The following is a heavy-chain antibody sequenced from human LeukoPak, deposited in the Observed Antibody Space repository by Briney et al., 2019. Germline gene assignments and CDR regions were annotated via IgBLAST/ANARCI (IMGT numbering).Heavy chain of an antibody. J-gene: IGHJ5*02. Sequence: SETLSLTCTVSGGSISSGGYYWSWIRQPPGKGLEWVGYIYHSGSTYYNPSLKSRVTISVDRSKNQFSLKLSSVTAADTAVYYCARDSRRGYSTKGWFDPWGQGTLVTVSS. CDR3: ARDSRRGYSTKGWFDP. D-gene: IGHD4-11*01. CDR1: GGSISSGGYY. CDR2: IYHSGST. V-gene: IGHV4-30-2*01.